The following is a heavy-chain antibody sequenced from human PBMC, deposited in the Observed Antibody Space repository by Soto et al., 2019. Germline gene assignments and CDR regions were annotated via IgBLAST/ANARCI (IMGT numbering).Heavy chain of an antibody. CDR3: ARKVSGSTGRPDLWYFDL. V-gene: IGHV3-23*01. CDR2: ISGGGDAT. D-gene: IGHD3-10*01. CDR1: GFTFSGYA. J-gene: IGHJ2*01. Sequence: EVQLLDSGGGLVQPGGSLRLSCAASGFTFSGYALTWVRQAPGKGLEWVSAISGGGDATFYADSVKGRFTISRDNSKNTLYLQMNTLRAEDTAVYCCARKVSGSTGRPDLWYFDLWGRRTLVTVSS.